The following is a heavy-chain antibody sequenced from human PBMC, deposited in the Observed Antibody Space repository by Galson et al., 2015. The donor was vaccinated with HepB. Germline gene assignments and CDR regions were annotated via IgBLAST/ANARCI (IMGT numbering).Heavy chain of an antibody. Sequence: SLRLSCAASGFTFSSYAMHWVRQAPGKGLEWVAVISYDGSNKYYADSVKGRFTISRDNSKNTLYLQMNSLRAEDTAVYYCAREGGYCSSTSCYTDFDYWGQGTLVTVSS. D-gene: IGHD2-2*02. CDR3: AREGGYCSSTSCYTDFDY. CDR2: ISYDGSNK. V-gene: IGHV3-30-3*01. CDR1: GFTFSSYA. J-gene: IGHJ4*02.